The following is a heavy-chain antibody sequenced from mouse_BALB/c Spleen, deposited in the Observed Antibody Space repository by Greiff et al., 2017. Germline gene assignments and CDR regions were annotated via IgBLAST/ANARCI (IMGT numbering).Heavy chain of an antibody. D-gene: IGHD4-1*01. J-gene: IGHJ2*01. Sequence: EVQLQQSGAELVKPGASVKLSCTASGFNIKDTSMHWVKQRPEQGLEWSGRIDPANGNTKYAPKFQGKATITADTSSNTAYLQLSSLTSEDTAVYYCANWYYFDYWGQGTTLTVSS. CDR3: ANWYYFDY. V-gene: IGHV14-3*02. CDR2: IDPANGNT. CDR1: GFNIKDTS.